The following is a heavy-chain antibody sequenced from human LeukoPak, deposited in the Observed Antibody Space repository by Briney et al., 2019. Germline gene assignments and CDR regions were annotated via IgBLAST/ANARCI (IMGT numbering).Heavy chain of an antibody. CDR3: ARVADILTGTYYYYYYMDV. CDR1: GGTFSSYA. J-gene: IGHJ6*03. CDR2: IIPIFGTA. D-gene: IGHD3-9*01. Sequence: SVKVSCKASGGTFSSYAISWVRQAPGQGLEWMGGIIPIFGTANYAQKFQGRVTITADESTSTAYMELRSLRTEDTAVYYCARVADILTGTYYYYYYMDVWGKGTTVTISS. V-gene: IGHV1-69*13.